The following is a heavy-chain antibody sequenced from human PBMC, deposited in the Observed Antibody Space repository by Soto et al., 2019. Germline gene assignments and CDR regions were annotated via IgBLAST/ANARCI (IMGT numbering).Heavy chain of an antibody. Sequence: QVQLQQWGAGLLKPSETLSLTCAVYGGSFSGYYWRWIRQPPGKGLEWIGEINHSGSTNYNPSLKSRVTISVDTSKNQFSLKLSSVTAADTAVYYCARDKFPAMVRGVNVGFQHWGQGTLVTVSS. CDR3: ARDKFPAMVRGVNVGFQH. CDR2: INHSGST. CDR1: GGSFSGYY. J-gene: IGHJ1*01. V-gene: IGHV4-34*01. D-gene: IGHD3-10*01.